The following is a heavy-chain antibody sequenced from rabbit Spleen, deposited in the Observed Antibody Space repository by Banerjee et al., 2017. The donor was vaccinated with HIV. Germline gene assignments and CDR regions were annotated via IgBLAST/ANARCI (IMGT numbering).Heavy chain of an antibody. Sequence: QEQLEESGGGLVKPGGTLTLTCKASGFSFSANYYMCWVRQAPGKGLEWIACIYADSFGSTAYASWAKGRFTISKTSSTTVTLQMTSLTAADTATYFCARGSATMTMVITGYYLSLWGPGTLVTVS. CDR2: IYADSFGST. D-gene: IGHD2-1*01. V-gene: IGHV1S45*01. J-gene: IGHJ4*01. CDR1: GFSFSANYY. CDR3: ARGSATMTMVITGYYLSL.